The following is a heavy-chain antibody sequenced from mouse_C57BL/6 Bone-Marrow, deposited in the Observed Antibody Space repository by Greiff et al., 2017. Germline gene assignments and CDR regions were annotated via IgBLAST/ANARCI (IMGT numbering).Heavy chain of an antibody. CDR1: GFTFSSYG. V-gene: IGHV5-6*01. D-gene: IGHD2-4*01. CDR3: ARHGGLRPLDY. J-gene: IGHJ2*01. CDR2: ISSGGGYT. Sequence: EVKLMESGGDLVKPGGSLKLSCAASGFTFSSYGMSWVRQTPDKRLEWVATISSGGGYTYYPASVKGRFTLSTDKSKNTRYLHMRSLKSEDTAVYYCARHGGLRPLDYWGQGTTLTVSS.